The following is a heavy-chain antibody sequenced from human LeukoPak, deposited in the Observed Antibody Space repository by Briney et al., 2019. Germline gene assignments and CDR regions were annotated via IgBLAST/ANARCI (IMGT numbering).Heavy chain of an antibody. J-gene: IGHJ4*02. V-gene: IGHV3-7*05. CDR3: AKGQELDDGVFDS. CDR2: IKPDGSEK. CDR1: GFTLSNYW. D-gene: IGHD1-1*01. Sequence: PGGSLRLSCAASGFTLSNYWMSWVRQAPGKGLEWVANIKPDGSEKYYVDSVKGRFTISRDNSKNTLYLQMNRLRVEDTAIYYCAKGQELDDGVFDSWGQGTLVTVSS.